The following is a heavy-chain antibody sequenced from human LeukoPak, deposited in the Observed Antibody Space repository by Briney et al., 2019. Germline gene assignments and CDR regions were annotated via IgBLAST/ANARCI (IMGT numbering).Heavy chain of an antibody. CDR1: GYSISNTNY. D-gene: IGHD6-25*01. V-gene: IGHV4-38-2*02. CDR2: IHHSGNRFESGST. CDR3: ARNSSGGFFNV. Sequence: SETLSLTCTVSGYSISNTNYWGWIRQSPGKGLEWIGSIHHSGNRFESGSTHYNPSLRGRVTVSAATSKNQFSLMLRDVTAADTAVYFCARNSSGGFFNVWGQGTLVTVSS. J-gene: IGHJ1*01.